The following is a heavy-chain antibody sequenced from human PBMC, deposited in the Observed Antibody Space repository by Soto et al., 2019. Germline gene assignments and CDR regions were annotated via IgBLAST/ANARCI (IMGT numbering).Heavy chain of an antibody. CDR3: ANSEYSRYKNIDV. Sequence: GGSLRLSCAASGFTFRGHGMHWVRQAPGRGLEWVALISYDGSIKYYADSVRGRFTISRDNSKNTLYLEMNSLRPEDTAVYYCANSEYSRYKNIDVWGQGTTVTVSS. CDR1: GFTFRGHG. J-gene: IGHJ6*02. D-gene: IGHD5-18*01. V-gene: IGHV3-30*18. CDR2: ISYDGSIK.